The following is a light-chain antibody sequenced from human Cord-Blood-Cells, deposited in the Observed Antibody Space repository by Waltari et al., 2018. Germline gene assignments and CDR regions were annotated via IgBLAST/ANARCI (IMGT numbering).Light chain of an antibody. CDR2: GGS. J-gene: IGLJ2*01. V-gene: IGLV2-23*01. Sequence: QSALTQPASVSGSPGQSITISCTGTSSDVGSYNLVSWYQQHPGKAPKLMSDGGSNRPSGVSNRFSGCKSGNTASLTISGLQAEDEADYYCCSYAGSSTNVVFGGGTKLTVL. CDR1: SSDVGSYNL. CDR3: CSYAGSSTNVV.